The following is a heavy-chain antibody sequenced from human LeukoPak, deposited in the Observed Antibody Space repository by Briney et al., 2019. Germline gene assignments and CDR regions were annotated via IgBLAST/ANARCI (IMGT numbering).Heavy chain of an antibody. CDR2: IYYSGST. J-gene: IGHJ6*03. CDR1: GGSISSYY. D-gene: IGHD6-13*01. CDR3: GTRRPAREQDYYYYYMDV. Sequence: SETLSLTCTVSGGSISSYYWSWIRQPPGKGLEWIGYIYYSGSTNYNPSLKSRVTISVDTSKNQFSLKLSSVTAAYTAVYYCGTRRPAREQDYYYYYMDVWGKGTTVTVSS. V-gene: IGHV4-59*01.